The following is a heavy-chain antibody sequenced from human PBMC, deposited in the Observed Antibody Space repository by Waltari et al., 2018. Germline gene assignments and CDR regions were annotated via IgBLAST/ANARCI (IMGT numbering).Heavy chain of an antibody. J-gene: IGHJ4*02. Sequence: LQLQESGPTLVKPSETLSLTCSVSGYSIIIGNFYCGWTRQPPGKGLEWIGTIYYSVTSFYNPSLKSRVTISVDTSTNQFSLSLRSVTAADTATYYCVKQWGNIVPPVPRDVDHWGQGILVAVSS. D-gene: IGHD7-27*01. CDR1: GYSIIIGNFY. CDR3: VKQWGNIVPPVPRDVDH. V-gene: IGHV4-39*01. CDR2: IYYSVTS.